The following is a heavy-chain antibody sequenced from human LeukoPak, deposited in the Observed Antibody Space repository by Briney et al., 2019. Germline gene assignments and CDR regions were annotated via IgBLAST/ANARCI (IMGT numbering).Heavy chain of an antibody. CDR1: GGSFSGYY. V-gene: IGHV4-34*01. J-gene: IGHJ4*02. D-gene: IGHD4-17*01. CDR3: ARRGTTVTTGIVDY. Sequence: PSETLSLTCAVYGGSFSGYYWSWIRQPPGKGLEWIGEINHSGSTNYNPSLKSRVTISVDTSKNQFSLKLSSVTAADTAVYYCARRGTTVTTGIVDYWGQGTLVTVSS. CDR2: INHSGST.